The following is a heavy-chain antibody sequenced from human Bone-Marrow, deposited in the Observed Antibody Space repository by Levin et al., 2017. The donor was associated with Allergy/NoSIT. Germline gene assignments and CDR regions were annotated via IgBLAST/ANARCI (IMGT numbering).Heavy chain of an antibody. CDR1: GFTVGSNR. D-gene: IGHD5-18*01. CDR2: IYGAGST. V-gene: IGHV3-53*01. Sequence: SCAVSGFTVGSNRMSWVRQAPGKGLEWVSVIYGAGSTYYADSVKGRFTISRDNSQNTLYLQMHSLRAEDTAVYYCARGGYSYDPFDYWGQGTLVTVSS. J-gene: IGHJ4*02. CDR3: ARGGYSYDPFDY.